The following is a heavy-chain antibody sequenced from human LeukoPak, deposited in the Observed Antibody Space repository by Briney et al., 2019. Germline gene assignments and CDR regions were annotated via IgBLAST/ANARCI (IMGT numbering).Heavy chain of an antibody. D-gene: IGHD2-8*01. CDR2: IYPGDSDT. Sequence: GESLKISCKGSGYSFTSYWIGWVRQMPGKGLEWMGIIYPGDSDTRYSPSFQGQVTISADKSISTAYLQWSSLKASDTAMYYCARVDLMGDRGHAFDIWGQGTMVTVSS. J-gene: IGHJ3*02. V-gene: IGHV5-51*01. CDR3: ARVDLMGDRGHAFDI. CDR1: GYSFTSYW.